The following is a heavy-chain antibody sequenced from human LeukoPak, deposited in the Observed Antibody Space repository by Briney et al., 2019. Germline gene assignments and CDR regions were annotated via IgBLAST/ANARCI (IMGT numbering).Heavy chain of an antibody. D-gene: IGHD3-22*01. CDR2: IIPIFGTA. V-gene: IGHV1-69*06. CDR3: ARTVINGYYYYMDV. CDR1: GGTFSSYA. Sequence: ASVKVSCKASGGTFSSYAISWVRQAPGQGLEWMGGIIPIFGTANYAQKFQGRVTITADKSTSTAYMELSSLRSEDTAVYYCARTVINGYYYYMDVWGKGTTVTVSS. J-gene: IGHJ6*03.